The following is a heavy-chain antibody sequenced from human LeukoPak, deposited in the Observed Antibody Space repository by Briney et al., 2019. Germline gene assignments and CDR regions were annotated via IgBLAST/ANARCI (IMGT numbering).Heavy chain of an antibody. Sequence: PSETLSLTCTVSGGSISSYYWGWIRQPPGKGLEWIGSIYYSGSTYYNPSLKSRVTISVDTSKNQFSLKLSSVTAADTAVYYCARARITMVRGAFDYWGQGALVTVSS. V-gene: IGHV4-39*01. CDR2: IYYSGST. D-gene: IGHD3-10*01. CDR3: ARARITMVRGAFDY. J-gene: IGHJ4*02. CDR1: GGSISSYY.